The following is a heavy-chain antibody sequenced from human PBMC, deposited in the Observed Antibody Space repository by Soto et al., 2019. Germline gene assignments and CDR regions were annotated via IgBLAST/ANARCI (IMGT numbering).Heavy chain of an antibody. CDR1: GGSISSSSYY. D-gene: IGHD3-9*01. CDR2: IYYSGST. J-gene: IGHJ4*02. CDR3: ARQQGEFDSYYFDY. Sequence: LQLQESGPGLVKPSETLSLTCTVSGGSISSSSYYWGWIRQPPGKGLEWIGSIYYSGSTYYNPSLKSRVTISVDTSKNQFSLKLTSVTAADTAVYYCARQQGEFDSYYFDYWGQGTLVTVSS. V-gene: IGHV4-39*01.